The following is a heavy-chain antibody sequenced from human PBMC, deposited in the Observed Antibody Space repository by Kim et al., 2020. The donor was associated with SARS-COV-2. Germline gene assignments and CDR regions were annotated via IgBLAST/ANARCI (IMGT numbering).Heavy chain of an antibody. CDR2: IYYSGST. J-gene: IGHJ6*02. D-gene: IGHD2-15*01. V-gene: IGHV4-39*07. CDR1: GGSISSSSYY. Sequence: SETLSLTCTVSGGSISSSSYYWGWIRQPPGKGLEWIGSIYYSGSTYYNPSLKSRVTISVDTSKNQFSLKLSSVTAADTAVYYCAKGYCSGGSCYSYYYYYGMDVWGQGTPVTVSS. CDR3: AKGYCSGGSCYSYYYYYGMDV.